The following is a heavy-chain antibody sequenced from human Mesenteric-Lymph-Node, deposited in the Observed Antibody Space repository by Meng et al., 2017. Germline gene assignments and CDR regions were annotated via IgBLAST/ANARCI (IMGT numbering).Heavy chain of an antibody. V-gene: IGHV3-49*03. CDR3: ASSGSYGSKNYLES. CDR2: IRSKAYGGTT. D-gene: IGHD3-10*01. CDR1: GFTFGDYA. Sequence: GESLKISCTASGFTFGDYAMSWFRQAPGKGLEWVGFIRSKAYGGTTEYAASVKGRFTISRDDSKSIAYLQMNSLKTEDTAVYYCASSGSYGSKNYLESWGQGTLVTVSS. J-gene: IGHJ4*02.